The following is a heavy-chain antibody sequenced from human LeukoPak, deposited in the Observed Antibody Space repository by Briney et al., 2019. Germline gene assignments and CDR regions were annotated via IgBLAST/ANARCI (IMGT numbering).Heavy chain of an antibody. V-gene: IGHV4-4*02. CDR2: IYHSGST. J-gene: IGHJ4*02. Sequence: SETLSLTCAVSGGSISNNNWWSWVRQPPGKGLEWIGEIYHSGSTNYNPSLKSRVTISVDKSKNQFSLNLSSVTAADTAVYYCASKTFPSYYYGSGSYLRYWGQGTLVTVSS. CDR1: GGSISNNNW. CDR3: ASKTFPSYYYGSGSYLRY. D-gene: IGHD3-10*01.